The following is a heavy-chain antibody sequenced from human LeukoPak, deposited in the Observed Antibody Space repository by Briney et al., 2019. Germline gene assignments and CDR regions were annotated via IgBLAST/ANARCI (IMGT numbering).Heavy chain of an antibody. CDR3: AGAPLGYCSSTSCYSSYYYYYGMDV. Sequence: SETLSLTCTVSGGSISSYYWSWIQQPPGKGLEWIGYIYYSGNTIYNPSLKSRVTISIDTSKNQFSLKLSSVTAADTAVYYCAGAPLGYCSSTSCYSSYYYYYGMDVWGQGTTVTVSS. V-gene: IGHV4-59*01. CDR1: GGSISSYY. J-gene: IGHJ6*02. CDR2: IYYSGNT. D-gene: IGHD2-2*01.